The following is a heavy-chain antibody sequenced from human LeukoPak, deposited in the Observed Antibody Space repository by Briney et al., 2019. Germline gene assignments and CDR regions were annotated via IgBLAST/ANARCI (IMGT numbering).Heavy chain of an antibody. V-gene: IGHV3-48*03. CDR2: ISSSGSTI. CDR1: GFTFSSYE. CDR3: ASLFSEYYFDY. Sequence: GGSLRLSCAASGFTFSSYEMNWVRQAPGKGLEWVSYISSSGSTIYYADSMKGRFTISRDNAKNSLYLQMNSLRAEDTAVYYCASLFSEYYFDYWGQGTLVTVS. J-gene: IGHJ4*02.